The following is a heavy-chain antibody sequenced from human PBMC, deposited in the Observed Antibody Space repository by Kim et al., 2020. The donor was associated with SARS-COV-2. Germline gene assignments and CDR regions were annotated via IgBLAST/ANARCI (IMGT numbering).Heavy chain of an antibody. V-gene: IGHV1-18*01. CDR2: ISAYNGNT. Sequence: ASVKVSCKASGYTFTSYGISWVRQAPGQGLEWMGWISAYNGNTNYAQKLQGRVTMTTDTSTSTAYMELRSLRSDDTAVYYCARDQYSSSKYYFDYWGQGTLVTVSS. CDR3: ARDQYSSSKYYFDY. CDR1: GYTFTSYG. D-gene: IGHD6-6*01. J-gene: IGHJ4*02.